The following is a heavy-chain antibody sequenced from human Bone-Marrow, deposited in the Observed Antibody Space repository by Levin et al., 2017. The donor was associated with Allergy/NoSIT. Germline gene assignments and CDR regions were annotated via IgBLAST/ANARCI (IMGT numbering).Heavy chain of an antibody. Sequence: QPGGSLRLSCAASGFTFDDYTMHWVRQAPGKGLEWVSLIRWDGGETHYADSVKGRFTMSRDNSKNSVDLQMDSLRPEDTAFYYCAKADSGFLAHFDSWGQGTLVTVSS. D-gene: IGHD3-22*01. CDR2: IRWDGGET. CDR3: AKADSGFLAHFDS. CDR1: GFTFDDYT. V-gene: IGHV3-43*01. J-gene: IGHJ4*02.